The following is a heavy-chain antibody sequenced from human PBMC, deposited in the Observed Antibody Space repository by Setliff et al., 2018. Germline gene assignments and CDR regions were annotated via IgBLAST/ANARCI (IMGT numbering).Heavy chain of an antibody. CDR1: GFTFDDYG. V-gene: IGHV3-20*04. CDR2: INWNGGST. J-gene: IGHJ6*02. CDR3: ARDRDCSGGSCYSHYYYGMDV. D-gene: IGHD2-15*01. Sequence: SGGSLRLSCAASGFTFDDYGMSWVRQAPGKGLEWVSGINWNGGSTGYADSVKGRFTISRDNDKNSLYLQMNSLRAEDTAVYYCARDRDCSGGSCYSHYYYGMDVWGQGTTVTVSS.